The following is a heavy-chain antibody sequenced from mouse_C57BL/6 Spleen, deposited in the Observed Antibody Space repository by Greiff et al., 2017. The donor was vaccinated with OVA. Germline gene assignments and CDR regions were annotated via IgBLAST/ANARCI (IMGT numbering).Heavy chain of an antibody. D-gene: IGHD2-4*01. J-gene: IGHJ4*01. CDR3: ARGEVYDYDGQGYYYAMDY. Sequence: QVQLQQPGAELVKPGASVKMSCKASGYTFTSYWITWVKQRPGQGLEWIGDIYPGSGSTNYNEKFKSKATLTVDTSSSTAYMQLSSLTSEDSAVYDCARGEVYDYDGQGYYYAMDYWGQGTSVTVSS. V-gene: IGHV1-55*01. CDR1: GYTFTSYW. CDR2: IYPGSGST.